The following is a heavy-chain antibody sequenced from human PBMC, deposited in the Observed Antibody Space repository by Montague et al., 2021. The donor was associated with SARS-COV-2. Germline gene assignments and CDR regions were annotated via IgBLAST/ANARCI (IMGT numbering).Heavy chain of an antibody. CDR3: ARGPSDTYYYNGMDV. V-gene: IGHV2-70*11. CDR2: IDWDGDK. Sequence: PALVKPTQTLTLTCTFSGFSLSTSGMCMIWIRQPPGKALEWLARIDWDGDKYYNTSLKSRLTISKDTSKNLVVLTMTNVDPVDTATYYCARGPSDTYYYNGMDVWGRGTTVTVSS. J-gene: IGHJ6*02. CDR1: GFSLSTSGMC.